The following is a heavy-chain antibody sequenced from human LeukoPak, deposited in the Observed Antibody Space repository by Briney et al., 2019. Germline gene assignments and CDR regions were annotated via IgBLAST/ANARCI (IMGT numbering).Heavy chain of an antibody. CDR3: ARVDNYYDSSGYSNY. V-gene: IGHV4-59*12. D-gene: IGHD3-22*01. CDR2: IYYTGST. J-gene: IGHJ4*02. Sequence: SETLSLTCTVSGGSISGYYWSWIRQPPGKGLEWIGYIYYTGSTNYNPSLKSRVTISVDTSKNQFSLKLSSVTAADTAVYYCARVDNYYDSSGYSNYWGQGTLVTVSS. CDR1: GGSISGYY.